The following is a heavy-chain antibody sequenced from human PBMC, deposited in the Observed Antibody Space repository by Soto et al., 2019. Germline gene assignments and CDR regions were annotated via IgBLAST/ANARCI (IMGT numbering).Heavy chain of an antibody. Sequence: SETLSLTCTVSGYSVTSGDYYWSWIRQPPGKGLEWIGYIYYSGNTNYSPSLKSRVAISLDTSHNQFSLKLSSVTAADTAVYFCARIPVDTYMTYWFDPWGQGTLVTVSS. CDR2: IYYSGNT. V-gene: IGHV4-61*08. D-gene: IGHD5-18*01. CDR1: GYSVTSGDYY. CDR3: ARIPVDTYMTYWFDP. J-gene: IGHJ5*01.